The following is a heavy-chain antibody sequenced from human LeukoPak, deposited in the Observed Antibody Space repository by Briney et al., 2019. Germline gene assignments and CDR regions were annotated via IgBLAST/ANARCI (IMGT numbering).Heavy chain of an antibody. CDR2: ISYDGSNK. CDR1: GFTFSSYA. V-gene: IGHV3-30*04. Sequence: PGGSLRLSCAASGFTFSSYAMHWVRQAPGKGLEWVAVISYDGSNKYYADSVKDRFTISRDNSKNTLYLQMNSLRAEDTAVYYCARAGYGSGYSYWGQGTLVTVSS. J-gene: IGHJ4*02. D-gene: IGHD3-10*01. CDR3: ARAGYGSGYSY.